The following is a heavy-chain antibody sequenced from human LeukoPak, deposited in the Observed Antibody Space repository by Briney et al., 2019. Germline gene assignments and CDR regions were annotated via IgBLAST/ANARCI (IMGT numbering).Heavy chain of an antibody. CDR2: ISSSSSYI. D-gene: IGHD3-10*01. CDR1: GFIFDDYG. Sequence: GGSLRLSCAASGFIFDDYGMSWVRQAPGKGLEWVSSISSSSSYIYYADSVKGRFTIPRDNAKNSLYLQMNGLRAEDTAVYYCARVFDTMVRGVIITVGMDVWGQGTTVTVSS. CDR3: ARVFDTMVRGVIITVGMDV. J-gene: IGHJ6*02. V-gene: IGHV3-21*01.